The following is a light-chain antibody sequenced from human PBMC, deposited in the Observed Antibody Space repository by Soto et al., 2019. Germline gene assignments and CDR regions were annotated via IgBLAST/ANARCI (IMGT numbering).Light chain of an antibody. CDR2: DAS. CDR3: QQRSNWPPVT. CDR1: QSVSIK. V-gene: IGKV3-11*01. J-gene: IGKJ5*01. Sequence: EIVMTQSPATLSVSPGARAPLSCRASQSVSIKLAWYQQKPGQAPRLLIYDASNRATGIPARFSGSGSGTDFTLTISSLEPEDFAVYYCQQRSNWPPVTFGQGTRLEIK.